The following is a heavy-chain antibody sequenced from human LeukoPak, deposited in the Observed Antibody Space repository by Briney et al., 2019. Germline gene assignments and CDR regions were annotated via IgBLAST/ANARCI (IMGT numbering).Heavy chain of an antibody. D-gene: IGHD3-22*01. V-gene: IGHV3-9*01. CDR1: GFTFNDHA. J-gene: IGHJ3*02. CDR2: INWNSDNI. Sequence: GGSLRLSCAASGFTFNDHAMYWVRQAPGKGLEWGSGINWNSDNIGYADSVKGRFTISRDDAKNSLFLQMNSLRTEDTALYYCARASYYYDTTGLGAVDIWGQGTMVTVSS. CDR3: ARASYYYDTTGLGAVDI.